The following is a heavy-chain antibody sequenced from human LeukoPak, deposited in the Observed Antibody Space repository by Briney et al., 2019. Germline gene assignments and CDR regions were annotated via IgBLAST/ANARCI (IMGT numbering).Heavy chain of an antibody. Sequence: SETLSLTRAVYGGSFSGYYWSWIRQPPGKGLEWIGEINHSGSTNYNPSLKSRVTISVDTSKNQFSLKLSSVTAADTAVYYCARARIVTMVRGAKRNWFDPWGQGTLVTVSS. CDR1: GGSFSGYY. CDR3: ARARIVTMVRGAKRNWFDP. D-gene: IGHD3-10*01. J-gene: IGHJ5*02. V-gene: IGHV4-34*01. CDR2: INHSGST.